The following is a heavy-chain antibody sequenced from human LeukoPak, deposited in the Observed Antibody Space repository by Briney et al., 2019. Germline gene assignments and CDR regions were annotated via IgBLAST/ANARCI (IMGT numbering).Heavy chain of an antibody. J-gene: IGHJ3*02. CDR2: VYYSGST. Sequence: SETLSLTCTVSGGSVSSGNYYWSWTRQPPGKGLEWIGYVYYSGSTNYNPSLKSRVTISVDTSKNQFSLKLSSVTAADTAVYYCARAGSGYSFDIWGQGTMVTVSS. V-gene: IGHV4-61*01. D-gene: IGHD3-22*01. CDR1: GGSVSSGNYY. CDR3: ARAGSGYSFDI.